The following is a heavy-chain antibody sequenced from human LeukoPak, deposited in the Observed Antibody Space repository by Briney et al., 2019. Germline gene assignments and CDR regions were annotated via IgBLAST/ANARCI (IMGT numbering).Heavy chain of an antibody. D-gene: IGHD5-24*01. J-gene: IGHJ5*02. CDR3: ARQPTSRDGYNWFDP. V-gene: IGHV4-59*08. CDR1: GGSISSYY. Sequence: SETLSLTCTVSGGSISSYYWSWIRQPPGKGLEWIGYIYYSGSTNYNPSLKSRVTISVDTSKNQFSLKLSSVTATDTAVYYCARQPTSRDGYNWFDPWSQGTLVTVSS. CDR2: IYYSGST.